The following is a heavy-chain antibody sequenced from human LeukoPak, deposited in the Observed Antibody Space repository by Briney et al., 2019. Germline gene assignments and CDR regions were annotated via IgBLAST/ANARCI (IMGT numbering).Heavy chain of an antibody. V-gene: IGHV3-30*18. CDR1: GFTFSSYS. D-gene: IGHD6-19*01. CDR2: ISYDGSNK. J-gene: IGHJ3*02. CDR3: AKDREWLARTQMAFDI. Sequence: KAGGSLRLSCAASGFTFSSYSMNWVRQAPGKGLEWVAVISYDGSNKYYADSVKGRFTISRDNSKNTLYLQMNSLRAEDTAVYYCAKDREWLARTQMAFDIWGQGTMVTVSS.